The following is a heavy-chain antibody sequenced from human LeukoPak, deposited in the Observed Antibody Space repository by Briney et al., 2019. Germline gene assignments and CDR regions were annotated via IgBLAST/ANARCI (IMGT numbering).Heavy chain of an antibody. D-gene: IGHD3-22*01. CDR1: GYTFTRYY. J-gene: IGHJ1*01. V-gene: IGHV1-46*01. Sequence: ASVKVSCKASGYTFTRYYMHWVRQAPGQGLEWMGVINPSGGSTSYAQKFQGRVTMTRDTSTSTVYMELSSLRSEDTAVYYCARGLDYYDSSGPKYFQHWGQGTLVTVSS. CDR3: ARGLDYYDSSGPKYFQH. CDR2: INPSGGST.